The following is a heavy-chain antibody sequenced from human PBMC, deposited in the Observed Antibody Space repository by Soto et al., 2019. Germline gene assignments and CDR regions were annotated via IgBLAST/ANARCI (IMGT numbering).Heavy chain of an antibody. CDR3: AKDIERGIAARPLGGY. J-gene: IGHJ4*02. CDR2: ISYDGSNK. CDR1: GFTFSSYG. V-gene: IGHV3-30*18. D-gene: IGHD6-6*01. Sequence: GGSLRLSCAASGFTFSSYGMHWVRQAPGKGLEWVAVISYDGSNKYYADSVKGRFTISRDNSKNTLYLQMNSLRAEDTAVYYCAKDIERGIAARPLGGYWGQGTLVTVSS.